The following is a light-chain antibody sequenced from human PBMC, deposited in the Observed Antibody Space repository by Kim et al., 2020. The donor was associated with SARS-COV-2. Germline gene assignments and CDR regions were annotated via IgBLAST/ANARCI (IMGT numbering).Light chain of an antibody. CDR1: SSNIGSNY. CDR2: RNN. J-gene: IGLJ2*01. CDR3: AAWDDSLSGL. V-gene: IGLV1-47*01. Sequence: SELTQPPSASGTPGQRVTISCSGSSSNIGSNYVYWYQQLPGTAPKLLIYRNNQRPSGVPDRFSGSKSGTSASLAISGLRSEDEADYYCAAWDDSLSGLFGGGTQLTVL.